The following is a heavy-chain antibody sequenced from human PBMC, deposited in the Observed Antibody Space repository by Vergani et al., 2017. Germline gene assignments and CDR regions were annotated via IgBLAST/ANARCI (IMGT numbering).Heavy chain of an antibody. CDR1: GFTFSSYG. CDR2: IWYEGSNK. CDR3: ARGDGDLGAFDI. J-gene: IGHJ3*02. D-gene: IGHD3-16*01. Sequence: QVQLVESGGGVVQPGRSLRLSCAASGFTFSSYGMHWVRQAPGKGLGWVAVIWYEGSNKYYADSVKGRFTISRDNSKNTLYLQMNRLRAEDTAVYYCARGDGDLGAFDIWGQGTMVTVSS. V-gene: IGHV3-33*01.